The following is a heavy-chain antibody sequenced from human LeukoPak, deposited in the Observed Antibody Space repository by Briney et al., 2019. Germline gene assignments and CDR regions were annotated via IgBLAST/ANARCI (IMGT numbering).Heavy chain of an antibody. CDR2: IKSKSDGGTI. CDR3: TTRRQDGW. Sequence: GGSLRLSCVGSGFAFSDAWMSWVRQAPGKGLEWVGRIKSKSDGGTIDYAAPVKGRFTISRDDSRNTLYLQMNSLKTEDTAVYYCTTRRQDGWWGQGTLVTVS. J-gene: IGHJ4*02. V-gene: IGHV3-15*01. D-gene: IGHD2-15*01. CDR1: GFAFSDAW.